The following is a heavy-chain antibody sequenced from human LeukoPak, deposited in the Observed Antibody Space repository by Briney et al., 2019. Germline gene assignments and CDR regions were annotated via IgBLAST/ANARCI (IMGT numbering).Heavy chain of an antibody. CDR2: IYTSGST. J-gene: IGHJ4*02. Sequence: SETLSLTCTVSGGSINGYYWSWIRQPAGKGLEWIGRIYTSGSTNYNPSLKSRVTMSVDTSKNQFSLKLSSVTAADTAVYYCARAQGRWFDLPYFDYWGQGTLVTVSS. D-gene: IGHD3-10*01. V-gene: IGHV4-4*07. CDR1: GGSINGYY. CDR3: ARAQGRWFDLPYFDY.